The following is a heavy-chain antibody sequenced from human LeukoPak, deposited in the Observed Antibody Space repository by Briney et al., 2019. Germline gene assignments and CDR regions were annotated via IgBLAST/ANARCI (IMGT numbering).Heavy chain of an antibody. J-gene: IGHJ4*02. D-gene: IGHD4-17*01. V-gene: IGHV3-11*04. CDR3: ARDRGSTVSTVGY. Sequence: GGSLRLSCVTSGFSFSDYYMMWIRQAPGKGPEWVAHISSSAATTLYADSVNGRFTVSRDNAKNSLYLEMTSLRAEDTAVYYCARDRGSTVSTVGYWGQGTLVTVSS. CDR1: GFSFSDYY. CDR2: ISSSAATT.